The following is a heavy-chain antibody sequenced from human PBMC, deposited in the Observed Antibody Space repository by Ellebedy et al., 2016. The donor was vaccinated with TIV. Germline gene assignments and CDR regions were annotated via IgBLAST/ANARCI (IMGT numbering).Heavy chain of an antibody. D-gene: IGHD3-22*01. CDR1: GFTFSTYS. J-gene: IGHJ4*02. V-gene: IGHV3-15*06. Sequence: PGGSLRLSCVASGFTFSTYSMNWVRQAPGKGLEWVSFIRSSGAPISYAAPVKGRFTISRDDSKNTLYLQMNSLKTEDTAVYYCTSYYRYYYDSKGPWGWGQGTLVTVSS. CDR3: TSYYRYYYDSKGPWG. CDR2: IRSSGAPI.